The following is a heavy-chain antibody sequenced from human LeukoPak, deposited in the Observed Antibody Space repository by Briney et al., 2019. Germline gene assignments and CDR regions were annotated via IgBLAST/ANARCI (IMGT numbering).Heavy chain of an antibody. J-gene: IGHJ4*02. CDR1: GGSFSGYY. V-gene: IGHV4-34*01. CDR3: ARGGYDIAVAGTRKEYYFDY. D-gene: IGHD6-19*01. CDR2: INHSGST. Sequence: SETLSLTCAVYGGSFSGYYWSWIRQPPGKGLEWIGEINHSGSTNYNPSLKSRVTISVDTSKNQFSLKLSSVTAADTAVYYCARGGYDIAVAGTRKEYYFDYWGQGILVTVSS.